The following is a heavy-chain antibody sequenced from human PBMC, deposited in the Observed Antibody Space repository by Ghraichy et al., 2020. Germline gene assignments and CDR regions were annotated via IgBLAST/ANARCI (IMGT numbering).Heavy chain of an antibody. CDR1: GGYISSSSDY. D-gene: IGHD3-16*01. V-gene: IGHV4-39*01. CDR2: IYYSGDT. Sequence: SETLSLTCTVSGGYISSSSDYWWGWIRQPPGKGLEWIGSIYYSGDTHYSPSLKSRVIISVDTSKHQFSLNLISVTAADTAVFYCARQVGLGKWTFDIWGQGTMVTVSS. CDR3: ARQVGLGKWTFDI. J-gene: IGHJ3*02.